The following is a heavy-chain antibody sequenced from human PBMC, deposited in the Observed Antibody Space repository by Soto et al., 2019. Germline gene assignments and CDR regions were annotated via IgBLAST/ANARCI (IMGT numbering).Heavy chain of an antibody. CDR2: INPNSGGT. Sequence: ASVKVSCEASGYTVTGCGMHWVRQAPGQGLELIGWINPNSGGTNYAQKFQGWGTMTRGTAISTAYIELSRLRSDDTDVYYCARDRYNWSQDFVHWGHATLATVFS. J-gene: IGHJ4*01. D-gene: IGHD1-20*01. V-gene: IGHV1-2*04. CDR3: ARDRYNWSQDFVH. CDR1: GYTVTGCG.